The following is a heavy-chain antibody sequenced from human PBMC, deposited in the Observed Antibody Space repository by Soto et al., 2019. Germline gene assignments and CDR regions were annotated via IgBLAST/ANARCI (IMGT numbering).Heavy chain of an antibody. D-gene: IGHD3-3*01. J-gene: IGHJ4*02. CDR2: ISGSGGST. V-gene: IGHV3-23*01. CDR3: AKAENDYDFWSNDFDY. CDR1: XXTXXSXA. Sequence: LXLSCAASXXTXXSXAMSWVRXAPGKGLEWVSAISGSGGSTYYADSVKGRFTISRDNSKNTLYLQMNSLRAEDTAVYYCAKAENDYDFWSNDFDYWGQGTLVTVSS.